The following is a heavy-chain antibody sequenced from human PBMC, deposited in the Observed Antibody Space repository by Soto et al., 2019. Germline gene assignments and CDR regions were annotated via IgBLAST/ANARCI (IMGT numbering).Heavy chain of an antibody. CDR1: GGSMSSYY. D-gene: IGHD3-16*01. CDR3: VGARYGGVGYTYDES. V-gene: IGHV4-59*01. J-gene: IGHJ4*02. Sequence: SETLSLTCTVSGGSMSSYYWTWIRQPPGKGLEWIGFIHYGGGTVYNPALRSRVTVTVETSKKQFSLNLSSVNAADTAVYYCVGARYGGVGYTYDESWGQGALVTVSS. CDR2: IHYGGGT.